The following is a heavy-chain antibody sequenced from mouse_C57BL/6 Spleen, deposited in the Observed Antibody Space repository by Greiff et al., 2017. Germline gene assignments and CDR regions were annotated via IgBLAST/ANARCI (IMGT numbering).Heavy chain of an antibody. CDR1: GYAFTNYL. V-gene: IGHV1-54*01. CDR3: AIYGSSPLGRVDY. D-gene: IGHD1-1*01. J-gene: IGHJ2*01. CDR2: INPGSGGT. Sequence: QVQLQQSGAELVRPGTSVKVSCKASGYAFTNYLIEWVKQRPGQGLEWIGVINPGSGGTNYNEKFKGKATLTADKSSSTAYMQLSSLTSEDSAVCFCAIYGSSPLGRVDYWGQGTTLTVSS.